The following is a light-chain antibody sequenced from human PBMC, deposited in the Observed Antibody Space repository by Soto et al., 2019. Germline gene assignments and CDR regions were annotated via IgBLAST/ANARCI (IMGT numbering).Light chain of an antibody. J-gene: IGKJ2*01. CDR2: GAS. Sequence: EIVLTQSTGTLSLSPGESATLSCRASQSVSNTQVAWYQQKPGQAPRLLIYGASSRATGILDRFSGVGSETDFTLTISRLEPEDFEVYYCQQYDTSPHTFGQGTKREIK. V-gene: IGKV3-20*01. CDR3: QQYDTSPHT. CDR1: QSVSNTQ.